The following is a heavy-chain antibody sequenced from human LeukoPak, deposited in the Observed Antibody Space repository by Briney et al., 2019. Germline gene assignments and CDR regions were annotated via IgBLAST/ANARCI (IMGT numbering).Heavy chain of an antibody. V-gene: IGHV4-34*01. J-gene: IGHJ1*01. D-gene: IGHD3-16*02. CDR1: GGSFSGYY. CDR2: INDSGST. CDR3: ARGGYDYVWGSYRPYFQH. Sequence: SETLSLTCAVYGGSFSGYYWSWIRQPPGKGLEWIGEINDSGSTNYNPSLKSRVTISVDTSKNQFSLKLSSVTAADTAVYYCARGGYDYVWGSYRPYFQHWGQGTLVTVSS.